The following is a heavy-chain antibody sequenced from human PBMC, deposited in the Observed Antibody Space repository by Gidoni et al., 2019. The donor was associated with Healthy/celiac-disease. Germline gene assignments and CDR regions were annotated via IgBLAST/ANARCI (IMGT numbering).Heavy chain of an antibody. CDR2: IKSKTDGGTT. CDR1: GLTCSNAG. Sequence: EVQLVESGGGLVKPGGSLRLSCAASGLTCSNAGMSGVRQAPGKGLEWVGRIKSKTDGGTTDYAAPVKGRFTISRDDSKNTLYLQMNSLKTEDTAVYYCTTLVGATSVHYYYYGMDVWGQGTTVTVSS. V-gene: IGHV3-15*01. J-gene: IGHJ6*02. CDR3: TTLVGATSVHYYYYGMDV. D-gene: IGHD1-26*01.